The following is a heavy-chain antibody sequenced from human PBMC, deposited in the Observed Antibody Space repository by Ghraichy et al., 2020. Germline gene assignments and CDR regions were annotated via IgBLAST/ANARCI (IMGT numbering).Heavy chain of an antibody. D-gene: IGHD4/OR15-4a*01. CDR1: GGSFSGYY. CDR2: INHSGST. CDR3: ARGQGFAIWSKLPFDY. V-gene: IGHV4-34*01. J-gene: IGHJ4*02. Sequence: SETLSLTCAVYGGSFSGYYWSWIRQPPGKGLEWIGEINHSGSTNYNPSLKSRVTISVDTSKNQFSLKLSSVTAADTAVYYCARGQGFAIWSKLPFDYWGQGTLVTVSS.